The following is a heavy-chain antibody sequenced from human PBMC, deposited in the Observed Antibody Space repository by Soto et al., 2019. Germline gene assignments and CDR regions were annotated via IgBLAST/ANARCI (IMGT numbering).Heavy chain of an antibody. CDR2: IWYDGSNK. J-gene: IGHJ4*02. D-gene: IGHD6-19*01. V-gene: IGHV3-33*01. Sequence: GGSLRLSCAASGFTFSSYGMHWVRQAPGKGLEGVAVIWYDGSNKYYADSVKGRFTISRDNSKNTLYLQMNSLRAEDTAVYYCARVSSGWYYAFDYWGQGTLVTVSS. CDR3: ARVSSGWYYAFDY. CDR1: GFTFSSYG.